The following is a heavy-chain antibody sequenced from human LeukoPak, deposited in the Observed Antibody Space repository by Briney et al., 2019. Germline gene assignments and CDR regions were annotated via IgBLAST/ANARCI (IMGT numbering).Heavy chain of an antibody. Sequence: SETLSLTCSVSGGSISSYYWGWIRQPPGKGLEWIGYIYYMGSTNYNPSLKSRVTMSVDTSKNQFSLKLNSVTAEDTALYFCARHLATAATGFDYWGQGTLVTVSS. CDR1: GGSISSYY. J-gene: IGHJ4*02. CDR2: IYYMGST. D-gene: IGHD2-15*01. V-gene: IGHV4-59*08. CDR3: ARHLATAATGFDY.